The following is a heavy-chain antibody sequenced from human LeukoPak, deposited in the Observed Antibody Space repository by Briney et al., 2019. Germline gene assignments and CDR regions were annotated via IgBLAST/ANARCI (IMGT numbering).Heavy chain of an antibody. CDR3: ARARDHGGNSRDFDY. D-gene: IGHD4-23*01. V-gene: IGHV2-70*12. CDR2: IDWEDDK. CDR1: GFSLSTGGVG. Sequence: SGPTLVNPTQTLTLTCTFSGFSLSTGGVGVGWIRQPPGKALEWLALIDWEDDKYYSTSLKTRLTISRDTSKNQVVLTMTNMDPVDTATYYCARARDHGGNSRDFDYWGQGTLVTVSS. J-gene: IGHJ4*02.